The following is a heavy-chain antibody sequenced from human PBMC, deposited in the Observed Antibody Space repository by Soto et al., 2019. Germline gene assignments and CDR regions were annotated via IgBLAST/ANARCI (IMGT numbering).Heavy chain of an antibody. CDR1: GFNFNTYG. CDR2: VSHDGGNK. J-gene: IGHJ6*04. V-gene: IGHV3-30*18. CDR3: AKARGYNHYGVDI. D-gene: IGHD5-18*01. Sequence: GGSLRLSCVASGFNFNTYGMHWVRQAPGTGLEWVAVVSHDGGNKYYADSVKGRFAISRDNYMKTVHLQMSSLRPDDAAVYYCAKARGYNHYGVDIWGEGTTVTVSS.